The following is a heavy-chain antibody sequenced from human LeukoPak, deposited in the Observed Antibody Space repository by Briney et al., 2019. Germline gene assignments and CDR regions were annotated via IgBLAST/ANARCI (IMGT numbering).Heavy chain of an antibody. CDR2: IYTSGST. CDR1: GGPISSYY. J-gene: IGHJ3*02. Sequence: PSETLSLTCTVSGGPISSYYWSWIRQPAGKGLEWIGRIYTSGSTNYNPSLKSRVTMSVDTSKNQFSLKLSSVTAADTAVYYCARLIAAGGRGGAFDIWCQGTMVTVTS. V-gene: IGHV4-4*07. D-gene: IGHD6-13*01. CDR3: ARLIAAGGRGGAFDI.